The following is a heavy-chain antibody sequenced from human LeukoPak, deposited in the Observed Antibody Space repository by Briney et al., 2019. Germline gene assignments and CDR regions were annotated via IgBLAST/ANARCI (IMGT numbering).Heavy chain of an antibody. V-gene: IGHV3-23*01. Sequence: GGSLRLSCAASGFPFSSYAMSWVRQAPGKGLEWVSAISNSGGSTFYADSVKGRFTISRDNSKNTLYLQMNSLRAEDTAVYYCAKDPLLAVAGMGWGQGTLVTVSS. D-gene: IGHD6-19*01. J-gene: IGHJ4*02. CDR3: AKDPLLAVAGMG. CDR1: GFPFSSYA. CDR2: ISNSGGST.